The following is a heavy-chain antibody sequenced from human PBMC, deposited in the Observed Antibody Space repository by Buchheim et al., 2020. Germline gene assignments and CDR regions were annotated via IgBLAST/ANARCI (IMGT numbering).Heavy chain of an antibody. V-gene: IGHV3-21*02. Sequence: VQLLESGGGLVKPGGSLRLSCAASGFTFTNYGMNWVRQAPGKGLEWVASISSGIGSIFYAESVKGRFTISRDNAKNTLYLQMNSLRAEDTAVYYCARDRSFSSYRFYDYWGQGTL. D-gene: IGHD1-26*01. CDR2: ISSGIGSI. J-gene: IGHJ4*02. CDR1: GFTFTNYG. CDR3: ARDRSFSSYRFYDY.